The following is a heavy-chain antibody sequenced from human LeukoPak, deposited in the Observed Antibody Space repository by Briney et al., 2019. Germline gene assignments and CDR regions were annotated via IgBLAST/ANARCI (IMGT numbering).Heavy chain of an antibody. Sequence: GASVKVSCKASGYTFTGYYMHWVRQAPGQGLEWMGWINPNSGGTNYAQKFQGRVTMTRDTSISTAYMELSRLRSDDTAVYYCARDRRVSSGYYPLNWFDPWGQGTLVTVSS. V-gene: IGHV1-2*02. D-gene: IGHD3-22*01. CDR1: GYTFTGYY. J-gene: IGHJ5*02. CDR2: INPNSGGT. CDR3: ARDRRVSSGYYPLNWFDP.